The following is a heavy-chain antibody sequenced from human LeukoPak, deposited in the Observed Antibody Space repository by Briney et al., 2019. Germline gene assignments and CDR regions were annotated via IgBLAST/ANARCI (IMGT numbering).Heavy chain of an antibody. J-gene: IGHJ4*02. D-gene: IGHD3-22*01. V-gene: IGHV1-2*06. CDR2: INPNSGGT. CDR3: ARAGYSYGYYYDSSGYYYYSL. CDR1: GYTFTCYY. Sequence: ASVKVSCKASGYTFTCYYMHWVRQAPGQGLEWMGRINPNSGGTNYAQKFQGRVTMTRDTSISTAYMELSRLRSDDTAVYYCARAGYSYGYYYDSSGYYYYSLWGQGTLVTVSS.